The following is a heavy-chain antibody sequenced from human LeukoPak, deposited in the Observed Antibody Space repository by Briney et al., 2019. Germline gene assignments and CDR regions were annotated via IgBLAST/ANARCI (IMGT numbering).Heavy chain of an antibody. CDR2: IKQDGSEK. V-gene: IGHV3-7*03. CDR3: AKDLKGMDV. J-gene: IGHJ6*02. CDR1: GFTFSSYW. Sequence: GGSLRLSCAASGFTFSSYWMSWVRQAPGKGLEWVANIKQDGSEKYYVDSVKGRFTISRDNSKNTLYLQMNSLRAEDTAVYYCAKDLKGMDVWGQGTTVTVSS.